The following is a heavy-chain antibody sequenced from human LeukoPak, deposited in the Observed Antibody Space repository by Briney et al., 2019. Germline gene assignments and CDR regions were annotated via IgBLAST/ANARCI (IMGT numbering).Heavy chain of an antibody. CDR3: AREGTATSSDY. CDR1: GGSISSYS. V-gene: IGHV4-59*08. Sequence: SETLSLTCTVSGGSISSYSWSWIRQPPGKGLEWIGYIYYSGSTNYNPSLKSRVTLSLDTSKNQFSLKLTSVTAADTAVYYCAREGTATSSDYWGQGTLVTVSS. CDR2: IYYSGST. J-gene: IGHJ4*02.